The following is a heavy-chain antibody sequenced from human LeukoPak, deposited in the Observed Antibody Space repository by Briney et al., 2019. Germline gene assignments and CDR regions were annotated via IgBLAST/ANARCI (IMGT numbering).Heavy chain of an antibody. V-gene: IGHV3-30-3*01. CDR1: GFTFSSYA. Sequence: GSLRLSCAAFGFTFSSYAMHWVRQAPGKGLEWVAVISYDGSNKYYADSVKGRFTISRDNSKNTLYLQMNSLRAEDTAVYYCVKIWGDPTGAFDIWGQGTMVTVSS. CDR2: ISYDGSNK. J-gene: IGHJ3*02. CDR3: VKIWGDPTGAFDI. D-gene: IGHD3-16*01.